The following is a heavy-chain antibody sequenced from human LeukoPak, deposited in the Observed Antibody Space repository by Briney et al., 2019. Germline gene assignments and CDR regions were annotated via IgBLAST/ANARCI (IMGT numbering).Heavy chain of an antibody. CDR3: ARGVYYDYVWGSYRQLYYFDY. CDR1: GYSLSSGYY. J-gene: IGHJ4*02. CDR2: IYHSGST. V-gene: IGHV4-38-2*02. D-gene: IGHD3-16*02. Sequence: SETLSLTCTVSGYSLSSGYYWGWIRQPPGKGLEWIGSIYHSGSTYYNPSRKSRVTISVDTSKTQFSLKLSSVTAADTAVYYCARGVYYDYVWGSYRQLYYFDYWGQGTLVTVSS.